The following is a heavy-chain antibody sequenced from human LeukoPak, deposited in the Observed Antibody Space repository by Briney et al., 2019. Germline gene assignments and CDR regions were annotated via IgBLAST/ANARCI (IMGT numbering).Heavy chain of an antibody. V-gene: IGHV4-34*01. CDR1: GVSFSGYY. Sequence: SETLSLTCAVYGVSFSGYYWSWIRQPPGKGLEWIGEINHSGSTNYNPSLKSRVTISVDTSKNQFSLKLSSVTAADTAVYYCARRGYSYATSSFWFDPWGQGTLVTVSS. CDR2: INHSGST. D-gene: IGHD5-18*01. CDR3: ARRGYSYATSSFWFDP. J-gene: IGHJ5*02.